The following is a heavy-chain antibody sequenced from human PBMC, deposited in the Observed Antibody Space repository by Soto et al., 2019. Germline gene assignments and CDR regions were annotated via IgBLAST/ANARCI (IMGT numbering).Heavy chain of an antibody. V-gene: IGHV1-2*04. CDR2: INPNSGGT. J-gene: IGHJ6*02. D-gene: IGHD3-10*01. CDR1: GYTFTGYY. Sequence: QVQLVHSGAEVKKPGASVKVSCKASGYTFTGYYMHWVRQAPGQGLEWMGWINPNSGGTNYAQKFQGWVTMTRDTSISTAYMELSRLRSDDTAVYYCARSVTMVRGVTYYYYYYGMDVWGQGTTVTVSS. CDR3: ARSVTMVRGVTYYYYYYGMDV.